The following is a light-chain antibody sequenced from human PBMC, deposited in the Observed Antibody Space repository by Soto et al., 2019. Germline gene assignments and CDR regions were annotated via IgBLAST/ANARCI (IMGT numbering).Light chain of an antibody. Sequence: QSVLTQPPSVSGAPGQRVTISCTGSSSNIGAGYDVHWYQQLPGTAPKLLIYGNSNRPSGVPDLFSGSKSGTSASLAITGLQAEDEADYYCQSYDSSLSAPYVFGTGTKLTFL. CDR2: GNS. CDR3: QSYDSSLSAPYV. V-gene: IGLV1-40*01. CDR1: SSNIGAGYD. J-gene: IGLJ1*01.